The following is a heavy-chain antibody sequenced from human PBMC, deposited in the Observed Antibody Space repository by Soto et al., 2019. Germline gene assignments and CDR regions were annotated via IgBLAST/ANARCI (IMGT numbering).Heavy chain of an antibody. V-gene: IGHV3-21*01. Sequence: PGGSLRLSCAASGFTFSSYTMNWVRQAPGKGLEWVSSISFSSSYTYYADSVKGRFSISRDNAKNSVYLQMSSLRAEDTAVYYCARGSGYFKHYFDYWGLGTLVTVSS. CDR3: ARGSGYFKHYFDY. CDR2: ISFSSSYT. J-gene: IGHJ4*02. D-gene: IGHD3-22*01. CDR1: GFTFSSYT.